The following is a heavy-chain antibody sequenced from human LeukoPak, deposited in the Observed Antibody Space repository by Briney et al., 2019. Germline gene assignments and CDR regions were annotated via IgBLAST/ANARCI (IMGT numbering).Heavy chain of an antibody. Sequence: PGRSLRLSCAVSGFTFDDYAMHWVRQVPGKGLEWVSGINWNSDSIGYADSVKGRFTTSRDNAKNSLYLQMNSLRAEDTAVYYCAELGITMIGGVWGKGTTVTISS. CDR2: INWNSDSI. J-gene: IGHJ6*04. V-gene: IGHV3-9*01. CDR3: AELGITMIGGV. CDR1: GFTFDDYA. D-gene: IGHD3-10*02.